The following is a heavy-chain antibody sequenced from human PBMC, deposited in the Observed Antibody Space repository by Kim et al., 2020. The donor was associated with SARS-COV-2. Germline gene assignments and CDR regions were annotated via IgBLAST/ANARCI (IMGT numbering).Heavy chain of an antibody. J-gene: IGHJ4*01. CDR2: ISWNSGSI. V-gene: IGHV3-9*01. CDR3: AKADRLGELSFNY. CDR1: GFTFDDYA. D-gene: IGHD3-16*02. Sequence: GGSLRLSCAASGFTFDDYAMHWVRQAPGKGLEWVSGISWNSGSIGYADSVKGRFTISRDNAKNSLYLQMNSLRAEDTALYYCAKADRLGELSFNYWGHGT.